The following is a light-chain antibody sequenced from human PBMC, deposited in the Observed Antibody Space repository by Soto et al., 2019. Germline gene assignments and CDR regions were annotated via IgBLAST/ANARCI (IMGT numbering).Light chain of an antibody. CDR3: HVWDNTGYPNVV. Sequence: SYELTQPPSVSVAPGQTATITCGGDNIGSYPVHWYQQKASQAPVLVVFDTDDRPSGIPQRFSGSNTRNTATLSISRVEAGDEAEYYCHVWDNTGYPNVVFGGGTKLTVL. J-gene: IGLJ2*01. CDR1: NIGSYP. V-gene: IGLV3-21*02. CDR2: DTD.